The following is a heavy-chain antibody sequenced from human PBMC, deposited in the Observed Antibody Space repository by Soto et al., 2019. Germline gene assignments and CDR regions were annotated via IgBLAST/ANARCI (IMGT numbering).Heavy chain of an antibody. CDR1: GCSVSSGSYY. D-gene: IGHD3-16*02. Sequence: PSETLSLTCTVSGCSVSSGSYYGSWIRQPPGKRLEWIGYIYYSGSTNYNPSLKSRVTISVDTSKNQFSLKLSSVTAADAAVYYCARVDASNITFGAVIPLFDYWGQGTLVTVSS. CDR2: IYYSGST. J-gene: IGHJ4*02. CDR3: ARVDASNITFGAVIPLFDY. V-gene: IGHV4-61*01.